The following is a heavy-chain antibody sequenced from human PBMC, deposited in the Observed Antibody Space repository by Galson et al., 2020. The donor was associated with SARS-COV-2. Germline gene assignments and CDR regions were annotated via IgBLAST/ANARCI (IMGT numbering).Heavy chain of an antibody. V-gene: IGHV3-21*01. Sequence: GGSLRLSCAASGFTFSSYSMNWVRQAPGKGLEWVSSIRSGSSYKYYADSVKGRFTISRDNAKNSLFLQMNSLRTEDTAVYYCARLGGMATTADRYYFDGVDVWGQGTTVTVSS. J-gene: IGHJ6*02. CDR3: ARLGGMATTADRYYFDGVDV. CDR1: GFTFSSYS. CDR2: IRSGSSYK. D-gene: IGHD3-22*01.